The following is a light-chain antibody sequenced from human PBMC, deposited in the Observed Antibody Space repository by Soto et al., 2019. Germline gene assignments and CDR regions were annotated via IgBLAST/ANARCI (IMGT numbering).Light chain of an antibody. Sequence: QSALTQPAAVSGSPGQSITISCTGTRSDVWTYNLVSWYQQHPGKAPKLMIYEGSKRPSGVSNRFSGSKSGNTASLTISGLQTEDEADYYGCSYAGSSTLYVFATGTKATV. J-gene: IGLJ1*01. CDR2: EGS. V-gene: IGLV2-23*01. CDR3: CSYAGSSTLYV. CDR1: RSDVWTYNL.